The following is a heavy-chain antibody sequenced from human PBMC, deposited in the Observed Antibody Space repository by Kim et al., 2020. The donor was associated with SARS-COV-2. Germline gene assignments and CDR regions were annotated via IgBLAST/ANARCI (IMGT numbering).Heavy chain of an antibody. V-gene: IGHV3-74*01. CDR3: TRDPLAFGTNFDY. Sequence: YADSVECRFTVSRDNAKNTLFLQMTSLRVEDTGVYYCTRDPLAFGTNFDYWGQGTVVTVSS. J-gene: IGHJ4*02. D-gene: IGHD3-3*02.